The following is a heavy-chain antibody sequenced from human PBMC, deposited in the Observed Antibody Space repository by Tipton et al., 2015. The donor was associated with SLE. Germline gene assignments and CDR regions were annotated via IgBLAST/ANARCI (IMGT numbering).Heavy chain of an antibody. CDR1: GFSFSSYA. V-gene: IGHV3-30*04. Sequence: SLRLSCEGSGFSFSSYAMHWVRQPPGKGLEWVAVISYDGSNTYYADSVKGRFTISRDNSKDTLHLQMNSLRAEDTAVYYCAKELIAGSILTGLDYWGQGTLVTVSS. CDR2: ISYDGSNT. J-gene: IGHJ4*02. D-gene: IGHD7-27*01. CDR3: AKELIAGSILTGLDY.